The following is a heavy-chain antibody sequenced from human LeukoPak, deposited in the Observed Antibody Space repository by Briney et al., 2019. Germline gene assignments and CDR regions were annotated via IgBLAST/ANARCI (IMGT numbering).Heavy chain of an antibody. J-gene: IGHJ5*02. D-gene: IGHD3-10*01. Sequence: GESLKISCKGSGYSFTSYWIGWVRQMPGKGLEWMGIIYPGDSDTRYSPSFQGQVTISADKSISTAYLQWSSLKASDTAMYYCARRSYSYYGLGSYDNWFDPWGQGTLVTVSS. V-gene: IGHV5-51*01. CDR2: IYPGDSDT. CDR1: GYSFTSYW. CDR3: ARRSYSYYGLGSYDNWFDP.